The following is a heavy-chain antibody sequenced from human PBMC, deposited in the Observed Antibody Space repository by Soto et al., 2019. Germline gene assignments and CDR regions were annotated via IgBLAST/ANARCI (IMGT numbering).Heavy chain of an antibody. CDR2: IIPIFGTA. CDR3: ARGSHCSGGSCYPEANWFDP. V-gene: IGHV1-69*13. CDR1: GGTFSSYA. J-gene: IGHJ5*02. Sequence: SVKVSCKASGGTFSSYAISWVRRAPGQGLEWMGGIIPIFGTANYAQKFQGRVTITADESTSTAYMELSSLRSEDTAVYYCARGSHCSGGSCYPEANWFDPWGQGTLVTVSS. D-gene: IGHD2-15*01.